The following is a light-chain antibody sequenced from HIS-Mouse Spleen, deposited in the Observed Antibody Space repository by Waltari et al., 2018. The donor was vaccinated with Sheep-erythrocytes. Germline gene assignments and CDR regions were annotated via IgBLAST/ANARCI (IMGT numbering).Light chain of an antibody. J-gene: IGLJ3*02. CDR3: CSYAGSSTPWV. CDR1: SSDVGSYNL. V-gene: IGLV2-23*01. Sequence: QSALTQPAPVSGSPGQSSTISCTGTSSDVGSYNLVSWYQQHPGKAPKLMIYEGSKRPSGVSKRFSGSKSGNTASLTISGVQAEDEADYYCCSYAGSSTPWVFGGGTKLTVL. CDR2: EGS.